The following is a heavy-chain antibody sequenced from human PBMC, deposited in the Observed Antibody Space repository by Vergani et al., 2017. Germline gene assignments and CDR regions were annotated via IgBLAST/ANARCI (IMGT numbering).Heavy chain of an antibody. J-gene: IGHJ3*02. D-gene: IGHD3-22*01. CDR1: GGSISSGDYY. CDR3: ARGLWLLNGADAFDI. V-gene: IGHV4-30-4*01. Sequence: QVQLQESGPGLVKPSQTLSLTCTVSGGSISSGDYYWSWIRQPPGKGLEWLGYIDYSGSTYYNPSLKSRVTISVDTSKNQFSLKLSSVTAADTAVYYCARGLWLLNGADAFDIWGQGTMVTVSS. CDR2: IDYSGST.